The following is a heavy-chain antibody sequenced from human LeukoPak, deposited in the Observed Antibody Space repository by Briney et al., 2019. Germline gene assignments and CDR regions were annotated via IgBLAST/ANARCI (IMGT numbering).Heavy chain of an antibody. D-gene: IGHD4-17*01. CDR2: INHSGST. J-gene: IGHJ6*02. Sequence: SETLSLTCAVYGGSFSGYYWSWIRPHPGKGLEWIGEINHSGSTNYNPSLKSRVTISVDTSKNQFSLKLSSVTAADTAVYYCASSAVTTYYYYYYGMDVWGQGTTVTVSS. V-gene: IGHV4-34*01. CDR3: ASSAVTTYYYYYYGMDV. CDR1: GGSFSGYY.